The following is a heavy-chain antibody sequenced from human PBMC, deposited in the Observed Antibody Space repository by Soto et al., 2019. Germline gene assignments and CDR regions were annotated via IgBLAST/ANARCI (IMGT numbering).Heavy chain of an antibody. CDR3: ASTFGGVIVNPDS. J-gene: IGHJ4*02. CDR1: GYTXSTYD. Sequence: SXKVSFKAAGYTXSTYDVALVRQATGKGLEWMGWMNPNSGITGYATNLQVRVTITRDTSISTAYMELRSLRSEHTAVYFCASTFGGVIVNPDSWGQGTLGTVSS. D-gene: IGHD3-16*02. CDR2: MNPNSGIT. V-gene: IGHV1-8*01.